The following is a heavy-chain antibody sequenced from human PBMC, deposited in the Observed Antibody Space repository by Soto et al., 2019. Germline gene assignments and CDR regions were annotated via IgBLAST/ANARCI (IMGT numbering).Heavy chain of an antibody. D-gene: IGHD6-13*01. J-gene: IGHJ6*02. CDR1: GFTFSSYA. CDR2: IGGSGGSR. Sequence: GGSLRLCCVASGFTFSSYAMSWVRQAPGKGLEWVSGIGGSGGSRDHADSVKGRFTISRDNSKNTLYLQMESLRIEDTAVYYCAKDQVSGYSSRRTMAVWGRGTTVTVSS. V-gene: IGHV3-23*01. CDR3: AKDQVSGYSSRRTMAV.